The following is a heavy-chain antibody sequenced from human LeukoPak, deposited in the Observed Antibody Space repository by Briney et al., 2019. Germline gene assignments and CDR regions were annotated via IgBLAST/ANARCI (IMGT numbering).Heavy chain of an antibody. D-gene: IGHD6-13*01. V-gene: IGHV1-69*05. Sequence: SVKVSCKASGGTFGSYAISWVRQAPGQGLEWMGGIIPIFGTANYAQKFQGRVTITTDESTSTAYMELSSLRSEDTAVYYCARESSSWYFLAFDIWGQGTMVTVSS. J-gene: IGHJ3*02. CDR1: GGTFGSYA. CDR3: ARESSSWYFLAFDI. CDR2: IIPIFGTA.